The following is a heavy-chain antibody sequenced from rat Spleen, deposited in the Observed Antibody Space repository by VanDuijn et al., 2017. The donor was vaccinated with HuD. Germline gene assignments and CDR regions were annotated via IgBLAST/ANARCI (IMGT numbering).Heavy chain of an antibody. J-gene: IGHJ3*01. CDR3: ATEDYGLTGFAY. CDR1: GFTFSNYG. CDR2: ITYDDTST. V-gene: IGHV5-29*01. Sequence: EVQLVASGGGLVQPGRSLKLSCEASGFTFSNYGMAWVRQAPTKGLEWVASITYDDTSTFYRDFVKGRFTISRDNAKSTPYLQMDSLRSEDTATYYCATEDYGLTGFAYRGQGTLVTVSS. D-gene: IGHD1-7*01.